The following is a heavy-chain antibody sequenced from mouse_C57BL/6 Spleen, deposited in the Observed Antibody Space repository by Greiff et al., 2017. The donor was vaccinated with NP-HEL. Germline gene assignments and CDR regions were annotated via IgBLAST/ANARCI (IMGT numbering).Heavy chain of an antibody. CDR1: GYTFTDYE. V-gene: IGHV1-15*01. D-gene: IGHD1-1*01. CDR3: TRPPIYYYGSSFAY. Sequence: VQLQQSGAELVRPGASVTLSCKASGYTFTDYEMHWVKQTPVHGLEWIGAIDPETGGTAYNQKFKGKAILTADKSSSTAYMELRSLTSEDSAVYYCTRPPIYYYGSSFAYWGQGTLVTVSA. CDR2: IDPETGGT. J-gene: IGHJ3*01.